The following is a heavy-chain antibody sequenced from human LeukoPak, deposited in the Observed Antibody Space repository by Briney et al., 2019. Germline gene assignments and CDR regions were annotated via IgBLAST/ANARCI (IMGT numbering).Heavy chain of an antibody. CDR2: INTYNGET. Sequence: GASVKVSCKASGYTFSSYAISWVRQAPGQGLEWMGWINTYNGETKYVEKFQGRVTMTTDTSTSTAYMELRSLRSDDTAVYYCARDGTKLPWFGEVRITRYYYYYMDVWGKGTTVTISS. CDR3: ARDGTKLPWFGEVRITRYYYYYMDV. CDR1: GYTFSSYA. J-gene: IGHJ6*03. D-gene: IGHD3-10*01. V-gene: IGHV1-18*01.